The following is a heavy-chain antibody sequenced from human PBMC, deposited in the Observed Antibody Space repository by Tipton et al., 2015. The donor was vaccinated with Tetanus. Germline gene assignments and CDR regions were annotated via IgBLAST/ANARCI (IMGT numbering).Heavy chain of an antibody. CDR3: ARVFGQLLRVVVFDY. V-gene: IGHV4-59*12. Sequence: TLSLTCSVSGASIRSYYWSWIRQPPGKALEFIGYINYSGNTRNNPSLRSRVTTSVDMSKNQFSLRLTSVTAADTAVYYCARVFGQLLRVVVFDYWGPGTTVTVS. CDR1: GASIRSYY. D-gene: IGHD2-15*01. CDR2: INYSGNT. J-gene: IGHJ4*03.